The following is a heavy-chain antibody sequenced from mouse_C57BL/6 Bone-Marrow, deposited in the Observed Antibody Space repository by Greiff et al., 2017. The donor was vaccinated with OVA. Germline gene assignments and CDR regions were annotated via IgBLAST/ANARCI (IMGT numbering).Heavy chain of an antibody. CDR1: GYTFTSYW. J-gene: IGHJ3*01. CDR2: IDPSDSYT. D-gene: IGHD1-1*01. V-gene: IGHV1-50*01. Sequence: QVQLKESGAELVKPGASVKLSCKASGYTFTSYWMQWVKQRPGQGLEWIGEIDPSDSYTNYNQKFKGKATLTVDTSSSTAYMQLSSLTSEDSAVYYCARNYYGSSQFAYWGQGTLVTVSA. CDR3: ARNYYGSSQFAY.